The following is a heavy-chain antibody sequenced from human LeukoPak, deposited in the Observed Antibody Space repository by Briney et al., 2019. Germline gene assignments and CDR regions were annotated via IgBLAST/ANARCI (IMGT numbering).Heavy chain of an antibody. V-gene: IGHV3-48*03. CDR1: GIRFSNYE. Sequence: QTGGSLKLSCAASGIRFSNYEMIWVRQAPGKGLEWVSYISHSGSTIYYADSVKGRFTVSRSNAKNSLYLQMNSLRAEDTAVYYCARGGPLRYGHDAFDIWGQGTMVTVSS. CDR3: ARGGPLRYGHDAFDI. J-gene: IGHJ3*02. D-gene: IGHD3-9*01. CDR2: ISHSGSTI.